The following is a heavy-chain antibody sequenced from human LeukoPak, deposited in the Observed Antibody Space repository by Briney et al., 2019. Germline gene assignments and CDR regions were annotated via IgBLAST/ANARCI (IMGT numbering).Heavy chain of an antibody. CDR3: AKELSSYSSGWYVGDY. J-gene: IGHJ4*02. V-gene: IGHV3-23*01. CDR2: ISGSGGST. CDR1: GYSLTSGYY. Sequence: ETLSLTCTVSGYSLTSGYYWGWIRQPPGKGLEWVSAISGSGGSTYYADSVKGRFTISRDNSKNTLYLQMNSLRAEDTAVYYCAKELSSYSSGWYVGDYWGQGTLVTVSS. D-gene: IGHD6-19*01.